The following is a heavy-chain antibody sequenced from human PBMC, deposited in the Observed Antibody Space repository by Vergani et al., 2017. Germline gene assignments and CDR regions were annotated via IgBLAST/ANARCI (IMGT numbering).Heavy chain of an antibody. D-gene: IGHD2-2*01. CDR3: ARSILGYCSSTSCYANGYYYYYMDV. Sequence: QVQLQESGPGLVKPSQTLSLTCTVSGGSISSGGYYWSWIRQHPGKGLVWIGYIYYSGSTYYNPSLKSRVTISVDTSKNQFSLKLSSVTAADTAVYYCARSILGYCSSTSCYANGYYYYYMDVWGKGTTVTVSS. V-gene: IGHV4-31*03. CDR1: GGSISSGGYY. CDR2: IYYSGST. J-gene: IGHJ6*03.